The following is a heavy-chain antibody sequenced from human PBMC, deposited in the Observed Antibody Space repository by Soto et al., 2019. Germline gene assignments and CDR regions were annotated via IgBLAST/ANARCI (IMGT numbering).Heavy chain of an antibody. Sequence: QVQLQESGPGLVKPSGTLSLTCAVSGGSISSSNWWSWVRQPPGKGLEWIGEIYHSGSTNYNPSLKVRVTISVDKSKNQCSLKLRSVTAADTAVYYCARSPDSSGYYPRWYYYGMDVWGQGTTVTVSS. CDR3: ARSPDSSGYYPRWYYYGMDV. V-gene: IGHV4-4*02. J-gene: IGHJ6*02. D-gene: IGHD3-22*01. CDR2: IYHSGST. CDR1: GGSISSSNW.